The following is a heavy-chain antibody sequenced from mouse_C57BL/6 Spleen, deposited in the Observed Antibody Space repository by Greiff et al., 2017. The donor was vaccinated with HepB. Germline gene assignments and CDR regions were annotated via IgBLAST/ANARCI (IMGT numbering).Heavy chain of an antibody. CDR1: GYTFTSYT. V-gene: IGHV1-4*01. J-gene: IGHJ4*01. CDR3: ARDTYGSSPDYAMDY. CDR2: INPSSGYT. D-gene: IGHD1-1*01. Sequence: VQRVESGAELARPGASVKMSCKASGYTFTSYTMHWVKQRPGQGLEWIGYINPSSGYTKYNQKFKDKATFTADKSSSTAYMQLSSLTSEDSAVYYCARDTYGSSPDYAMDYWGQGTSVTVSS.